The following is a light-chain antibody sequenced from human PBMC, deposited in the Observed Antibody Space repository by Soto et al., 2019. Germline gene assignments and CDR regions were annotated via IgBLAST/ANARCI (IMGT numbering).Light chain of an antibody. CDR3: ATWDDSLSGPV. J-gene: IGLJ1*01. CDR1: SSNIGSNY. CDR2: RNN. V-gene: IGLV1-47*01. Sequence: QSALTQQPSASGTPGQRVTISCSGSSSNIGSNYVFWYQQLPGTAPKLLIYRNNERPSGVPDRFSGSKSGTSASLAISGLRSEDEAAYHCATWDDSLSGPVFGTGTKVTVL.